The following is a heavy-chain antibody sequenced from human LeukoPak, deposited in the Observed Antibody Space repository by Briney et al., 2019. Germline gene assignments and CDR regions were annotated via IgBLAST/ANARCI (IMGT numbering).Heavy chain of an antibody. Sequence: GGSLRLSCVGSGFTFSSYSMNWVRQAPGKGLEWVSYISGTSNTIYYDDSVKGRFTVSRDNAKNSLYLQMNSLRAEDTAIYYCAKDRAPAAGDDAFDIWGQGTMVTVSS. CDR3: AKDRAPAAGDDAFDI. J-gene: IGHJ3*02. V-gene: IGHV3-48*01. D-gene: IGHD2-2*01. CDR2: ISGTSNTI. CDR1: GFTFSSYS.